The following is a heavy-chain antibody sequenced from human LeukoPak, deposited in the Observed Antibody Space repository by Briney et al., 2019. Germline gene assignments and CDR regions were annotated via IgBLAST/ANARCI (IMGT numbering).Heavy chain of an antibody. CDR2: INPNSGGT. CDR1: GYTFTGYY. CDR3: ARVGWISSGCHIKISNWFDP. Sequence: ASVKVSCKASGYTFTGYYMHWVRQAPGQGLEWMGWINPNSGGTNYAQKFQGRVTMTRDTSVSTAYMELSRLSSDDTAVYYCARVGWISSGCHIKISNWFDPWGQGTLVTVSS. D-gene: IGHD6-19*01. V-gene: IGHV1-2*02. J-gene: IGHJ5*02.